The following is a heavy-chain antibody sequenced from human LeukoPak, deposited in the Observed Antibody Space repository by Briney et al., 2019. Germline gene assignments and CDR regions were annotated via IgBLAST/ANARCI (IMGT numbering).Heavy chain of an antibody. J-gene: IGHJ4*02. D-gene: IGHD2-2*02. Sequence: SETLSLTCAVYGRSFSGYYWSWIRQPPGKGLEWIGEINHSGSTNYNPSLKSRVTISVDTSKNQFSLKLSSVTAADTAVYYCARGLTAAIFNYWGQGTLVTVSS. CDR2: INHSGST. CDR3: ARGLTAAIFNY. CDR1: GRSFSGYY. V-gene: IGHV4-34*01.